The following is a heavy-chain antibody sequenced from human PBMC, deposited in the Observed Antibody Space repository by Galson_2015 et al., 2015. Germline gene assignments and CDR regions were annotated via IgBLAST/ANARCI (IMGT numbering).Heavy chain of an antibody. CDR3: AKGLRNSGWYAAADY. D-gene: IGHD6-13*01. CDR2: ISGSGYNT. V-gene: IGHV3-23*01. Sequence: SLRLSCAASGYTFSSYAMSLVRHAPGKGLEWVSTISGSGYNTYYADSVKGRFTISRDDRRDTLYLQMNSLRAEDTAVYYCAKGLRNSGWYAAADYWGQGTLVSVSS. CDR1: GYTFSSYA. J-gene: IGHJ4*02.